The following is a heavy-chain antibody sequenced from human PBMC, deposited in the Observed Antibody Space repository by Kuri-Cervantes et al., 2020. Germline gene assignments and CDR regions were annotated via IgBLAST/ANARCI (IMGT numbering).Heavy chain of an antibody. CDR2: ISSSGSTI. Sequence: GESLKISCAASGFTFSDYYMSWIRQAPGKGLEWVSYISSSGSTIYHADSVKGRFTISRDNAKNSLYLQMNSLRAEDTAVYYCAREGSYYYDSSPVDWGQGTLVTVSS. CDR1: GFTFSDYY. CDR3: AREGSYYYDSSPVD. V-gene: IGHV3-11*01. D-gene: IGHD3-22*01. J-gene: IGHJ4*02.